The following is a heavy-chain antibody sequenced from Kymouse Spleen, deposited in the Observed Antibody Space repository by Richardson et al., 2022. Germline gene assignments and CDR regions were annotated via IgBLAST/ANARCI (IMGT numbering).Heavy chain of an antibody. CDR2: ISGSGGST. CDR1: GFTFSSYA. D-gene: IGHD3-16*02. Sequence: EVQLVESGGGLVQPGGSLRLSCAASGFTFSSYAMSWVRQAPGKGLEWVSAISGSGGSTYYADSVKGRFTISRDNSKNTLYLQMNSLRAEDTAVYYCAKAGLRLGELSSDWFDPWGQGTLVTVSS. J-gene: IGHJ5*02. V-gene: IGHV3-23*04. CDR3: AKAGLRLGELSSDWFDP.